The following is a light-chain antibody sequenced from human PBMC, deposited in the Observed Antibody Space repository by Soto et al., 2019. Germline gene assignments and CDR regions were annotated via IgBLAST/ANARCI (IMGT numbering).Light chain of an antibody. Sequence: DIQITQSPPTLSLCLVDIVTINCRASQGIRNDLVWYQQKPGKAPKRLIYAASTLQSGVPSRFSGSGSGTDFTLTISSLQPEDFATYYCQQYISYPLNFGGGTKVDIK. CDR3: QQYISYPLN. V-gene: IGKV1-17*01. J-gene: IGKJ4*01. CDR2: AAS. CDR1: QGIRND.